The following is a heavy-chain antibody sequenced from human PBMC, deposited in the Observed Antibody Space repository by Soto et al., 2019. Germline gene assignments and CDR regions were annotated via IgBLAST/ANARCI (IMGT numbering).Heavy chain of an antibody. CDR3: ARFAKEENPKVGSWYYFDY. D-gene: IGHD6-13*01. CDR1: GGSISSGGYF. Sequence: SETLSITCTVSGGSISSGGYFWSWVRQHPGKGLEWIGNIYYSGRTYYNPSLKSRVTISVDTSKNQFSLNLSSVTAADTAVYYCARFAKEENPKVGSWYYFDYWGQGTRVTVSS. V-gene: IGHV4-31*03. J-gene: IGHJ4*02. CDR2: IYYSGRT.